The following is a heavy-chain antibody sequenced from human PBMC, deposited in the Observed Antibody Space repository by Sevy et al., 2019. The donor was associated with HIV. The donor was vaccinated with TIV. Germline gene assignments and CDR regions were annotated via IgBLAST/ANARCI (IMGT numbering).Heavy chain of an antibody. CDR2: INPNSGGT. J-gene: IGHJ4*02. D-gene: IGHD2-21*02. V-gene: IGHV1-2*02. Sequence: ASVKVSCKASGYTFTGYYLHWVRQAPGQGLEWMGWINPNSGGTNYAPKFQGRVTMTRDTSISTAPMELSRLRSDDTAVYYCTRSAAEAKNFYCGGDCYRDYRGQGTLVTVSS. CDR3: TRSAAEAKNFYCGGDCYRDY. CDR1: GYTFTGYY.